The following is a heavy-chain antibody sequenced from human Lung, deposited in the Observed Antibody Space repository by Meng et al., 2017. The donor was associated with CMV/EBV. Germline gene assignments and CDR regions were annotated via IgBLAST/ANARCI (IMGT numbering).Heavy chain of an antibody. V-gene: IGHV3-21*01. D-gene: IGHD3-16*01. CDR1: GFTFSSYS. CDR3: ARDAFYYYYYYGMDV. CDR2: ISSSSSYI. Sequence: GESXKISCAASGFTFSSYSMNWVRQAPGKGLEWVSSISSSSSYIYYADSVKGRFTISRDNAKNSLYLQMNSLRAEDTAVYYCARDAFYYYYYYGMDVWGQGTTVTVSS. J-gene: IGHJ6*02.